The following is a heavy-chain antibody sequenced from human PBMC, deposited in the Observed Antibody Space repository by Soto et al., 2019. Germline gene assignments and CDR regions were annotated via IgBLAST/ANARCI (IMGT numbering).Heavy chain of an antibody. J-gene: IGHJ4*02. D-gene: IGHD3-3*01. CDR1: GFSLTTRGVG. CDR2: IYWDDDK. CDR3: AHRVLRTVFGLVTTTAIYFDF. V-gene: IGHV2-5*02. Sequence: QITLNESGPTQVKPRQTLTLTCTFSGFSLTTRGVGVGWIRQSPGKAPEWLALIYWDDDKRYSPSLKSRLTITKDTSKNQVVLTMADLYPADTATYYCAHRVLRTVFGLVTTTAIYFDFWGQGTPVAVSS.